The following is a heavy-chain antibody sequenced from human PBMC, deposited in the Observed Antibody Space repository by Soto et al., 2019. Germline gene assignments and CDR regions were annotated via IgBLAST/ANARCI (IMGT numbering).Heavy chain of an antibody. D-gene: IGHD3-22*01. V-gene: IGHV1-8*01. CDR3: AGVRRYYDSSGYYFLY. Sequence: QVQLAQSGAEVKKPGASVKVSCKASGYTFTSYDINWVRQATGQGLEWMGWMNPNSGNTGYAQKFQGRVTMTRNTSISTAYMELSSLRSEDTAVYYCAGVRRYYDSSGYYFLYWGQGTLVTVSS. CDR1: GYTFTSYD. J-gene: IGHJ4*02. CDR2: MNPNSGNT.